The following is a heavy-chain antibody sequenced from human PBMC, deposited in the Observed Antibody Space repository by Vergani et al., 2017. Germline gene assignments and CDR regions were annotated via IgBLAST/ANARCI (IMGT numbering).Heavy chain of an antibody. CDR1: GFTFSDYY. V-gene: IGHV3-11*01. Sequence: QVQLVESGGGLVKPGGSLRLSCADSGFTFSDYYMSWIRQAPGKGLEWVSYISSSGSTIYYADSVKGRFTISRDNAKNSLYLQMNSLRAEDTAVYYCARDVKGYCSSTSCNNWFDPWGQGTLVTVSS. D-gene: IGHD2-2*01. CDR3: ARDVKGYCSSTSCNNWFDP. CDR2: ISSSGSTI. J-gene: IGHJ5*02.